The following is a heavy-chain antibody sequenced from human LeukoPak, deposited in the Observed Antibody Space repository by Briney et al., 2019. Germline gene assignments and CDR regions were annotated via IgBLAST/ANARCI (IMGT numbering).Heavy chain of an antibody. D-gene: IGHD5-12*01. CDR2: IIPIFGTA. J-gene: IGHJ6*04. CDR1: GGTFSSYA. Sequence: ASVKVSCKASGGTFSSYAISWVRQAPGQGLEWMGGIIPIFGTANYAQKFQGRVTITADESTSTAYMELSSLRSEDTAVYYCARGSGYDYDYYGMDVWGEGTTVTVSS. V-gene: IGHV1-69*13. CDR3: ARGSGYDYDYYGMDV.